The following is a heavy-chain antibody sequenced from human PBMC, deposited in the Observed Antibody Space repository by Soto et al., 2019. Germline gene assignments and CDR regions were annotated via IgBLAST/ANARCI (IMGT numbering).Heavy chain of an antibody. D-gene: IGHD2-2*01. V-gene: IGHV3-7*01. CDR1: GFTFSSYW. J-gene: IGHJ6*03. Sequence: GGSLRLSCAASGFTFSSYWMSWVRQAPGKGLEWVANIKQDGSEKYYVDSVKGRFTISRDNAKNSLYLQMNSLRAEDTAVYYCARDAQEVVPAAWDYYYYYMDVWGKGTTVTVSS. CDR3: ARDAQEVVPAAWDYYYYYMDV. CDR2: IKQDGSEK.